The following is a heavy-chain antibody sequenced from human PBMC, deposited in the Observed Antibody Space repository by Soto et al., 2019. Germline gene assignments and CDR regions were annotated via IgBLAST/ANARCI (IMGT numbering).Heavy chain of an antibody. J-gene: IGHJ5*02. Sequence: QVQLVESGGGVVQPGRSLRLSCAASGFTFSSYAMHWVRQAPGKGLEWVAVISYDGSNKYYADSVKGRFTISRDNSKNTLYLQMNSLRAEDTAVYYCARAVEGIAVARLTWFDPWGQGTLVTVSS. D-gene: IGHD6-19*01. CDR2: ISYDGSNK. CDR1: GFTFSSYA. V-gene: IGHV3-30-3*01. CDR3: ARAVEGIAVARLTWFDP.